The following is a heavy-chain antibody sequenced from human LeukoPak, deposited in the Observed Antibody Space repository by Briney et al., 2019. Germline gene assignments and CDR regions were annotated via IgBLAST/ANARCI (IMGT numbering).Heavy chain of an antibody. CDR1: GGPFSGYY. CDR3: ARGQRGWIQLWLFDY. CDR2: INHSGST. Sequence: SETLSLTCAVYGGPFSGYYWSWIRQPPGKGLEWIGEINHSGSTNYNPSLKSRVTISVDTSKNQFSLKLSSVTAADTAVYYCARGQRGWIQLWLFDYWGQGTLVTVSS. V-gene: IGHV4-34*01. J-gene: IGHJ4*02. D-gene: IGHD5-18*01.